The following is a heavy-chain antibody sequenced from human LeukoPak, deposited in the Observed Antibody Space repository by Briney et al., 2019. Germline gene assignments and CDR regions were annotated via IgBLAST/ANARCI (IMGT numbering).Heavy chain of an antibody. CDR2: VYYSGSA. CDR1: GDSFTTYY. CDR3: ARDGSNWSNDYYHGVDV. J-gene: IGHJ6*02. V-gene: IGHV4-59*01. D-gene: IGHD4-11*01. Sequence: TSETLSLTCTVSGDSFTTYYWSWLRQPPGKGLEWLGYVYYSGSATYNPSLKSRVTISVDTSKNQFSLRLSSVTAADTAVYYCARDGSNWSNDYYHGVDVWGQGTTVTVSS.